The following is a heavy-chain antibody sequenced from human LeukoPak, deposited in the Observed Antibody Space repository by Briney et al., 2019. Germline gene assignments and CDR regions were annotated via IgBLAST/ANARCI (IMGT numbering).Heavy chain of an antibody. V-gene: IGHV3-9*01. CDR2: ISWNSGSI. J-gene: IGHJ3*02. CDR1: GFTFSSYW. Sequence: GGSLRLSCAASGFTFSSYWMHWVRQAPGKGLEWVSGISWNSGSIGYADSVKGRFTISRDNAKNSLYLQMNSLRAEDTALYYCAKVGGWYTAHGAFDIWGQGTMVTVSS. CDR3: AKVGGWYTAHGAFDI. D-gene: IGHD6-19*01.